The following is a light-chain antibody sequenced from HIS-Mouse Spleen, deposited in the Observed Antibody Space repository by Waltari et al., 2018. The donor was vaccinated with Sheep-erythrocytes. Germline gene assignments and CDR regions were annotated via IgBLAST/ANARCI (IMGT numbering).Light chain of an antibody. CDR1: QSVSSSY. CDR2: GAS. V-gene: IGKV3-20*01. CDR3: QQYGSSPYT. J-gene: IGKJ2*01. Sequence: GERATLSCRASQSVSSSYLAWYQQKPGQAPRLLIYGASSRATGIPDRFSGSGSGTDFTLTISRLEPEDFAVYYCQQYGSSPYTFGQGTKLEIK.